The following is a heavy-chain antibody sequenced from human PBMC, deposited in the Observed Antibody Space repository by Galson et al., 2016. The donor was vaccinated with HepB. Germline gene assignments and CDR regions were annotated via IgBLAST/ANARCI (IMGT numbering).Heavy chain of an antibody. CDR2: MYHSGTT. CDR1: GYSITTGYY. D-gene: IGHD6-13*01. Sequence: SETLSLTCTVSGYSITTGYYWGWIRQPPGKGLEWIGTMYHSGTTYYNPSLKSRVTTSVDTSKNQLSLKLTSLTAADTAVYYCARSATTAGYYFDYLGQGTLVTVSS. CDR3: ARSATTAGYYFDY. J-gene: IGHJ4*02. V-gene: IGHV4-38-2*02.